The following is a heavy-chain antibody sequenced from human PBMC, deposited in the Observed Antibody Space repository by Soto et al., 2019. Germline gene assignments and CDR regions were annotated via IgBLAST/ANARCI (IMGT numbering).Heavy chain of an antibody. CDR1: GGSISSSSYY. CDR2: IYYSGST. V-gene: IGHV4-39*01. D-gene: IGHD4-17*01. CDR3: ARSGEVNWFDP. Sequence: SETLSLTCTVSGGSISSSSYYLGWIRQPPGKGLEWIGSIYYSGSTYYNPSLKSRVTISVDTSKNQFSLKLSSVTAADTAVYYCARSGEVNWFDPWGQGTLVTVSS. J-gene: IGHJ5*02.